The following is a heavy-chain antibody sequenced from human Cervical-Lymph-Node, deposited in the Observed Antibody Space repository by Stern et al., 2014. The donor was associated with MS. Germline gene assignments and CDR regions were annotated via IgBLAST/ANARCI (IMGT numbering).Heavy chain of an antibody. CDR1: GYTFTNYP. D-gene: IGHD5-18*01. V-gene: IGHV7-4-1*02. Sequence: QLVQSGSELRKPGASVKVSCKASGYTFTNYPMNWVRQAPGQGLEWMGWINTNTGNSTYAQGFTGRFVFSLDTSVSTAYLQISSLKAEDTAVYYCARDFVDTPMLTRSDFFDCWGQGTLVTVSS. CDR3: ARDFVDTPMLTRSDFFDC. CDR2: INTNTGNS. J-gene: IGHJ4*02.